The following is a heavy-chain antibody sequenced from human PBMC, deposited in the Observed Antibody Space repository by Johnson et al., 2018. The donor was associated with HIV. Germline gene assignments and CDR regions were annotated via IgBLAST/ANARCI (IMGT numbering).Heavy chain of an antibody. D-gene: IGHD2-15*01. V-gene: IGHV3-30*14. CDR2: ISYDGSNK. J-gene: IGHJ3*02. CDR3: ARGYCSGGICYPNDAFDI. CDR1: GFTFSSYA. Sequence: QMQLVESGGGVVQPGRSLRLSCAASGFTFSSYAMHWVRQAPGKGLEWVAVISYDGSNKYYADSVKGRLTISRDNSKNTLYLQMNSLRAEDMAIYYCARGYCSGGICYPNDAFDIWGQGTMVTVSS.